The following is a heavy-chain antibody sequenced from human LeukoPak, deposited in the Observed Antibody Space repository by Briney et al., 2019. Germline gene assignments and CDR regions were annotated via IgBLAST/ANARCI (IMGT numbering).Heavy chain of an antibody. J-gene: IGHJ3*02. Sequence: SETLSLTCTASGGSISGYYWSWIRQPPGKGLEWIGYIYYSGSTSYNPSLKSRVTISVDTSKNQFSLKLSSVTAADTAVYYCAREGARWEPSFSAFDIWGQGTMVTVSS. V-gene: IGHV4-59*01. CDR3: AREGARWEPSFSAFDI. CDR1: GGSISGYY. CDR2: IYYSGST. D-gene: IGHD1-26*01.